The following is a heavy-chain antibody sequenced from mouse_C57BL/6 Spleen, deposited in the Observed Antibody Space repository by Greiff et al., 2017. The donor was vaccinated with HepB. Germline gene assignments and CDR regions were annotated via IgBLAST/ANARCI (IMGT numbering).Heavy chain of an antibody. CDR1: GYTFTSYW. CDR2: IDPSDSYT. V-gene: IGHV1-69*01. Sequence: QVQLQQPGAELVMPGASVKLSCKASGYTFTSYWMHWVKQRPGQGLEWIGEIDPSDSYTNYNQKFKGKSTLTVDKSSSTAYMQLSSLTSEDSAVYYCASWRLTTVTGYFDDWGTGTTVTVSS. D-gene: IGHD1-1*01. J-gene: IGHJ1*03. CDR3: ASWRLTTVTGYFDD.